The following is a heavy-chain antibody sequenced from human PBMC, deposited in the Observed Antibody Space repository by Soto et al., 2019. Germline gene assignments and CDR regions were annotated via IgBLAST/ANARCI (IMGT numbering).Heavy chain of an antibody. Sequence: EVQLVESGGGLIQPGGSLRLSCAASGFTVSSNYMSWVRQAPGKGLEWVSVIYSGGSTYYADSVKGRFTISGDNSKNTLHLQMNSLRAEDTAVYYCARDRVESGYPEYFQHWGQGTLVTVSS. D-gene: IGHD3-22*01. J-gene: IGHJ1*01. CDR2: IYSGGST. V-gene: IGHV3-53*01. CDR1: GFTVSSNY. CDR3: ARDRVESGYPEYFQH.